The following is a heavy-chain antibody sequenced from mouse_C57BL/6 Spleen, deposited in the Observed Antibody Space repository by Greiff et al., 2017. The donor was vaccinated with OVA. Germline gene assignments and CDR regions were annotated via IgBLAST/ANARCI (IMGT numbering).Heavy chain of an antibody. J-gene: IGHJ4*01. V-gene: IGHV1-50*01. CDR3: ARRRTAQASIYAMDY. D-gene: IGHD3-2*02. Sequence: VQLQQPGAELVKPGASVKLSCKASGYTFTSYWMQWVKQRPGQGLEWIGEIDPSDSYTNYNQKFKGKATLTVDTSSSTAYMQLSSLTSEDSAVYYCARRRTAQASIYAMDYWGQGTSVTVSS. CDR2: IDPSDSYT. CDR1: GYTFTSYW.